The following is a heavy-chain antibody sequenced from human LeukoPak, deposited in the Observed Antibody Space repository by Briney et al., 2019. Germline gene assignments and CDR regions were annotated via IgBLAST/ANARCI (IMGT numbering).Heavy chain of an antibody. CDR3: ARESVGDFWSGSPSGYFDY. CDR2: IWYDGSNK. V-gene: IGHV3-33*01. J-gene: IGHJ4*02. Sequence: GGSLRLSCAASGFTFSSYGMHWVRQAPGKGLEWVAVIWYDGSNKYYADSVKGRFTISRDNSKNTLYLQMNSLRAEDTAAYYCARESVGDFWSGSPSGYFDYWGQGTLVTVSS. CDR1: GFTFSSYG. D-gene: IGHD3-3*01.